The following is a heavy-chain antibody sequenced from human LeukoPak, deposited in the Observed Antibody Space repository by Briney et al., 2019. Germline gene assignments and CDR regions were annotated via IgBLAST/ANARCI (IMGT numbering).Heavy chain of an antibody. CDR2: ISYDGSNK. D-gene: IGHD5-12*01. Sequence: GRSLRLSCAASGFTFSSYAMHWVRQAPGKGLEWVAVISYDGSNKYYADSVKGRFTISRDNSKNTLYLQMNSLRAEDTAVYYCARERWLRSFDYWGQGTLVTVSS. CDR3: ARERWLRSFDY. V-gene: IGHV3-30*04. J-gene: IGHJ4*02. CDR1: GFTFSSYA.